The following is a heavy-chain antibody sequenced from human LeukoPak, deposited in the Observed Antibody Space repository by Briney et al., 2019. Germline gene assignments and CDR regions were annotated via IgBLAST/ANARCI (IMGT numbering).Heavy chain of an antibody. J-gene: IGHJ4*02. CDR2: IIPIFGTA. CDR1: GGTFSSYA. D-gene: IGHD3-22*01. V-gene: IGHV1-69*13. CDR3: ARSPSYYYYDSSGYYDD. Sequence: GASVKVSCKASGGTFSSYAISWARQAPGQGLEWMGGIIPIFGTANYAQKFQGRVTITADESTSTAYMELSSLRSEDTAVYYCARSPSYYYYDSSGYYDDWGQGTLVTVSS.